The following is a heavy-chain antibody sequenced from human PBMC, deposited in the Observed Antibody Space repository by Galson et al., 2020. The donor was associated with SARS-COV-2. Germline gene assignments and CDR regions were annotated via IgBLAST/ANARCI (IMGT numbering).Heavy chain of an antibody. CDR1: GYTFTSYY. D-gene: IGHD2-15*01. Sequence: ASVKVSCKASGYTFTSYYMHWVRQAPGQALEWMGIINPSGGSTSYAQKFQGRVTMTRDTSTSTVYMELSSLRSEDTAVYYCARDRSDCSGGSCYYFDYWGQGTLVTVSS. J-gene: IGHJ4*02. CDR3: ARDRSDCSGGSCYYFDY. V-gene: IGHV1-46*01. CDR2: INPSGGST.